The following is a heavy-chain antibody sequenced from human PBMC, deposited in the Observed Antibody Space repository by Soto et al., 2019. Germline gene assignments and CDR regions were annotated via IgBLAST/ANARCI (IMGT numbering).Heavy chain of an antibody. CDR1: GGTFSSYA. Sequence: QVQLVQSGAEVKKPGSSVKVSCKASGGTFSSYAISWVRQAPGQGLEWMGVIIPIFGTANYAPKFQVRVTITADKSKSTAYMELSSLRSEDTAVYYCGGTMIVVSSEPDWYFDLWGRGTLVTVSS. CDR3: GGTMIVVSSEPDWYFDL. CDR2: IIPIFGTA. J-gene: IGHJ2*01. D-gene: IGHD3-22*01. V-gene: IGHV1-69*06.